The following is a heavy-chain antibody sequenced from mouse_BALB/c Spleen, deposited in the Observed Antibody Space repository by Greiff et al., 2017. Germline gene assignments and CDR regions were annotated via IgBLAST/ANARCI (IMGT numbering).Heavy chain of an antibody. V-gene: IGHV1S29*02. CDR2: IYPYNGGT. J-gene: IGHJ2*01. CDR1: GYTFTDYN. Sequence: VQLQQSGPELVKPGASVKISCKASGYTFTDYNMHWVKQSHGKSLEWIGYIYPYNGGTGYNQKFKSKATLTVDNSSSTAYMELRSLTSEDSAVYYCAIMIANYFDYWGQGTTLTVSS. D-gene: IGHD2-4*01. CDR3: AIMIANYFDY.